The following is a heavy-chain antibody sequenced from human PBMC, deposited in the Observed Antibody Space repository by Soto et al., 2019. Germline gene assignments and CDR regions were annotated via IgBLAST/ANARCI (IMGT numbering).Heavy chain of an antibody. CDR2: IWYDGSNK. D-gene: IGHD6-6*01. V-gene: IGHV3-33*08. CDR1: GFTFSSYA. CDR3: ARDRAARSPRLAYYYYYGMDV. Sequence: GGSLRLSCAASGFTFSSYAMHWVRQAPGKGLEWVAVIWYDGSNKYYADSVKGRFTISRDNSKNTLYLQMNSLRAEDTAVYYCARDRAARSPRLAYYYYYGMDVWGQGTTVTVSS. J-gene: IGHJ6*02.